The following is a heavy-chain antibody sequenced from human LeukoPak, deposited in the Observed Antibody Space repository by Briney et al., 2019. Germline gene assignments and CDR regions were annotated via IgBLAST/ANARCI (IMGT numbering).Heavy chain of an antibody. D-gene: IGHD3-22*01. J-gene: IGHJ4*02. Sequence: SVKVSCKASGGTSSSYAISWVRQAPGQGLEWMGGIIPIFGTANYAQKFQGRVTMTTDTSTSTAYMELRSLRSDDTAVYYCARDDWYYDSSGYRGDYWGQGTLVTVSS. CDR2: IIPIFGTA. V-gene: IGHV1-69*05. CDR3: ARDDWYYDSSGYRGDY. CDR1: GGTSSSYA.